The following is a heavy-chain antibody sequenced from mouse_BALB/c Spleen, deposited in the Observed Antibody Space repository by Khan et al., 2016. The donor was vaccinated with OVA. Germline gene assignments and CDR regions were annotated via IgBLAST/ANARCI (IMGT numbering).Heavy chain of an antibody. J-gene: IGHJ4*01. V-gene: IGHV14-3*02. Sequence: VQLQQSGAELVKPGASVKLSCTASGFNIKDTYMHWVKQRPEQGLEWIGRIDPANGNTKYDPKFQGKATITADTSSNTAYLQLSSLTSEDTAVYCCARNGNYLYAMDYWGQGTSVTVSS. D-gene: IGHD2-1*01. CDR2: IDPANGNT. CDR3: ARNGNYLYAMDY. CDR1: GFNIKDTY.